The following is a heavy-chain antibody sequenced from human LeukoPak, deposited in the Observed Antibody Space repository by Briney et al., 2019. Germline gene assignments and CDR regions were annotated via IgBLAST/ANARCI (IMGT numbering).Heavy chain of an antibody. CDR2: IYYSGST. CDR1: GGSISSYY. D-gene: IGHD5-12*01. J-gene: IGHJ4*02. V-gene: IGHV4-59*08. CDR3: ARTQLGYVGY. Sequence: SETLSLTCTVSGGSISSYYWSWIRQPPGKGLEWIGYIYYSGSTNYNPSLKSRVTISVDTSKNQFSLKLSSVTAADTAVYYCARTQLGYVGYWGQGTLVTVSS.